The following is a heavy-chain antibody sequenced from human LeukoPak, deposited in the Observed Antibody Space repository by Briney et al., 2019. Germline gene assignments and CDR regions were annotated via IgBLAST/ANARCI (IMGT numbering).Heavy chain of an antibody. CDR1: GYTFTGYS. J-gene: IGHJ4*02. CDR3: ARDGNNWSSLHY. CDR2: IHPNSGIT. V-gene: IGHV1-2*06. D-gene: IGHD1-1*01. Sequence: GASVKVSCKASGYTFTGYSIHWVRQAPGQGLEWMGRIHPNSGITYYAQKFRGRVTLTSDPSINTVYLEMSMLRSDDKAIYYCARDGNNWSSLHYWGQGTLISVFS.